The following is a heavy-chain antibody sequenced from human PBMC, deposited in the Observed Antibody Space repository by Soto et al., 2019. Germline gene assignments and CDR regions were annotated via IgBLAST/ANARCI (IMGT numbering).Heavy chain of an antibody. CDR1: GDSFSGYY. CDR3: AREAAETVGDGYWCDP. V-gene: IGHV4-4*07. J-gene: IGHJ5*02. Sequence: QVQLQESGPGLLKPSDTLSLTCTVSGDSFSGYYWSWIRQPAGKGLAWIGRVYTSGNTDYNPSLTSRVTVSVDTSRNQFSLKLRFVTAADTAVYYGAREAAETVGDGYWCDPWGQRTVVTVSS. D-gene: IGHD6-13*01. CDR2: VYTSGNT.